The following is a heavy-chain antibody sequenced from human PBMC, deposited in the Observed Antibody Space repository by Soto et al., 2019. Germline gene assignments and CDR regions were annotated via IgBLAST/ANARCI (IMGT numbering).Heavy chain of an antibody. J-gene: IGHJ4*02. V-gene: IGHV1-2*02. D-gene: IGHD6-13*01. CDR3: ATRGSSGWESLDY. Sequence: QIQLGQSGAEVEKPGASVRVSCRASGKTFSGYYIHWVRQAPGEGLEWMGWINPNSGGTKFAQKFQGGITMTRDMSIGTGYMNLTGLPFDDAAVYYCATRGSSGWESLDYWGQGTRVSVSS. CDR1: GKTFSGYY. CDR2: INPNSGGT.